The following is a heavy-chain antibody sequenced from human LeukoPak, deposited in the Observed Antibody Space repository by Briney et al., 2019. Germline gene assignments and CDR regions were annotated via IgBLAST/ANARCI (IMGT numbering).Heavy chain of an antibody. V-gene: IGHV5-51*01. CDR3: ARLVAIFGVVGYFDY. Sequence: ESLKISCKGSGYSFSTYWIAWVRQMPGKGLEWMGMIYPHDSDTRYSPSLQGQVTISADKSNSTAYLQWNSLKASDTAIYFCARLVAIFGVVGYFDYWGQGTLVTVSS. D-gene: IGHD3-3*01. CDR2: IYPHDSDT. CDR1: GYSFSTYW. J-gene: IGHJ4*02.